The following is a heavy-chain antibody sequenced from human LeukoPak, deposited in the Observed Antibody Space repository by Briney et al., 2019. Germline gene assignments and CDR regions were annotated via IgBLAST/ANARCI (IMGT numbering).Heavy chain of an antibody. CDR3: ARANMVRGVGLFFDRNWFDP. CDR1: GYTFTGYY. J-gene: IGHJ5*02. CDR2: INPNSGGT. V-gene: IGHV1-2*02. D-gene: IGHD3-10*01. Sequence: ASVTVSCKASGYTFTGYYMHWVRQAPGQGLEWMGWINPNSGGTNYAQKFQGRVTMTRDMSISTAYMELSGLRSDDTAVYYCARANMVRGVGLFFDRNWFDPWGQGTLVTVSS.